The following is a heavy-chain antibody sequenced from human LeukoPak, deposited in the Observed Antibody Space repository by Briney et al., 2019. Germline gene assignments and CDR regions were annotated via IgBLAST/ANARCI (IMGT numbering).Heavy chain of an antibody. CDR3: TTAPVVAATFYFDY. Sequence: PGGSLRLSCAASGLTFSNAWMSWVRQAPGKGLEWVGRIKSKTDGGTTDYAAPVKGRFTISRDDSKNTLYLQMNSLKTEDTAVYYCTTAPVVAATFYFDYWGQGTLVTVSS. J-gene: IGHJ4*02. CDR2: IKSKTDGGTT. V-gene: IGHV3-15*01. CDR1: GLTFSNAW. D-gene: IGHD2-15*01.